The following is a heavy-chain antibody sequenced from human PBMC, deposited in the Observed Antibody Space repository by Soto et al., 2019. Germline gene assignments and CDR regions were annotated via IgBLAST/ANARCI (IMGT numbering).Heavy chain of an antibody. J-gene: IGHJ4*02. CDR2: ISYGGST. Sequence: QVQLQESGPGLVKPSQTLSLTCTVSGGSINSGGYCWSWIRQHPGKGLDWIGCISYGGSTSYNPSLXSRXTISVATSKNQFSLKLTSVTAADTAVYYCSRGILVWGQGALITVSS. CDR1: GGSINSGGYC. CDR3: SRGILV. V-gene: IGHV4-31*03. D-gene: IGHD5-18*01.